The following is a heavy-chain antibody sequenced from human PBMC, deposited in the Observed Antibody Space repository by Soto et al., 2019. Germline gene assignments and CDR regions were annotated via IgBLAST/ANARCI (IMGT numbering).Heavy chain of an antibody. CDR2: IYYSGST. CDR3: ARGSGV. V-gene: IGHV4-59*01. CDR1: GGSISSYY. Sequence: QVQLQESGPGLVKPSETLSLTCTVSGGSISSYYWSWIRQPPGKGLEWIGYIYYSGSTNYNPPLKSRVTISVDTSKNQFSLKLSSVTAADTAVYYCARGSGVWGQGTLVTVSS. D-gene: IGHD1-26*01. J-gene: IGHJ4*02.